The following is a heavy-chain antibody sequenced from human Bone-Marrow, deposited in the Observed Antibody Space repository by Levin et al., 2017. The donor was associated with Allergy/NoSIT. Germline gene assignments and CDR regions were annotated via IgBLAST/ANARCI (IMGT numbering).Heavy chain of an antibody. D-gene: IGHD2-21*02. CDR3: ARGRGDFPGLDV. CDR2: FYYSGSI. CDR1: GGSISSGASY. V-gene: IGHV4-31*03. Sequence: KTSETLSLTCTVSGGSISSGASYWNWIRQHPGGGLEWIGYFYYSGSIYYNPSLESRLTISADTSKNLFSLNLSSVTAADTALYYCARGRGDFPGLDVWGQGTAVTVSS. J-gene: IGHJ6*02.